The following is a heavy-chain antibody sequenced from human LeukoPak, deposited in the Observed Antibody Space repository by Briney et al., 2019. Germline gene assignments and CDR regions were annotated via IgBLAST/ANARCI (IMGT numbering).Heavy chain of an antibody. Sequence: GSLKLSCAASGFDFSTYSIDWVRPAPGKGLERVSYISSSSSNIYHADSVKGRFTISRDNAKNSLHLQMNSLRAEDTAVYYCARVGRSGWTVDYWGQGTLVSVSS. CDR1: GFDFSTYS. J-gene: IGHJ4*02. CDR2: ISSSSSNI. D-gene: IGHD6-19*01. CDR3: ARVGRSGWTVDY. V-gene: IGHV3-48*04.